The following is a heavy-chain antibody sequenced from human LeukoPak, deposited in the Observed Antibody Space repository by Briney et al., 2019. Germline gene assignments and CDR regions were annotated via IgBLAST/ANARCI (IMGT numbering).Heavy chain of an antibody. CDR2: ISYDGSNK. J-gene: IGHJ3*02. Sequence: PGGSLRLSCAASGFTFSSYGMHWVRQAPGKGLEWVAVISYDGSNKYYADSVKGRFTISRDNSKNTLYLQMNSLRAEDTAVYYCARDYYDFWSGYLHDAFDIWGQGTMVTVSS. D-gene: IGHD3-3*01. V-gene: IGHV3-30*03. CDR3: ARDYYDFWSGYLHDAFDI. CDR1: GFTFSSYG.